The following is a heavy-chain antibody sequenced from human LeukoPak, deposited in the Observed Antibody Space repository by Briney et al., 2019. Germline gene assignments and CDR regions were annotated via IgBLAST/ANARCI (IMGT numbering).Heavy chain of an antibody. CDR3: ARETYYGSGSTNYYYYYYMDV. Sequence: SETLSLTCTVSGGSISSYYWSWIRQPPGKGLEWIGYIYYSGSTNYNPSLKSRVTISVDTSKNQFSLKLSSVTAADTAVYYCARETYYGSGSTNYYYYYYMDVWGKGTTVTISS. D-gene: IGHD3-10*01. CDR1: GGSISSYY. CDR2: IYYSGST. J-gene: IGHJ6*03. V-gene: IGHV4-59*12.